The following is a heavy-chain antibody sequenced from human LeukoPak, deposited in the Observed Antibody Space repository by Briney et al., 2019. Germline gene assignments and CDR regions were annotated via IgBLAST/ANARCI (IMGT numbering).Heavy chain of an antibody. CDR1: GFTFSSYA. V-gene: IGHV3-30*04. J-gene: IGHJ5*02. D-gene: IGHD2-2*01. CDR2: ISYDGSNK. Sequence: GRSLRLSCAASGFTFSSYAMHWVRQAPGKGLEWVAAISYDGSNKYYADSVKGRFTISRDNSKNTLYLQMNSLRAEDTAVYYCARRCSSTSCYGEKNWFDPWGQGTLVTVSS. CDR3: ARRCSSTSCYGEKNWFDP.